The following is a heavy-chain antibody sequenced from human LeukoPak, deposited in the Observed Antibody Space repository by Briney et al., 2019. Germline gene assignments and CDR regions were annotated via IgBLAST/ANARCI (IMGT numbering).Heavy chain of an antibody. J-gene: IGHJ5*02. D-gene: IGHD6-19*01. V-gene: IGHV3-21*01. CDR1: GFTFSAYG. CDR3: ARDSETVTSTSSWFDP. CDR2: ISANGSIT. Sequence: GGSLRLSCAASGFTFSAYGMSWVRQSPGQGLEWVSGISANGSITFYARSVRGRFTISRDNAKNSLYLQMNSLRAEDTAVYYCARDSETVTSTSSWFDPWGQGTLVTVSS.